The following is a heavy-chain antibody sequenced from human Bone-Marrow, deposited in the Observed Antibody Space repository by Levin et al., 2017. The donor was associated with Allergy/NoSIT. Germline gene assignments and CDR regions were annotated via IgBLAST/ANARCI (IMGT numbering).Heavy chain of an antibody. J-gene: IGHJ4*02. V-gene: IGHV1-2*02. CDR2: INPNSGGT. D-gene: IGHD3-9*01. CDR3: ARGPGDILTGYYNYLFDY. CDR1: GYTFTGYY. Sequence: ASVKVSCKASGYTFTGYYMHWVRQAPGQGLEWMGWINPNSGGTNYAQKFQGRVTMTRDTSISTAYMELSRLRSDDTAVYYCARGPGDILTGYYNYLFDYWGQGTLVTVSS.